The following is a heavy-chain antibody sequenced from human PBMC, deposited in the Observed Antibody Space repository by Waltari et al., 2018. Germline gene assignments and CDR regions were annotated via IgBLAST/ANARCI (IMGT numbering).Heavy chain of an antibody. Sequence: QVQLQESGPGLVKPSETLSLTCTVSGGSISSYYWSWIRQPPGKGLEWIGYIYYSGSTNYNPSLKSRVTISVDTSKNQCSLKLSSVTAADTAVYYCARQVVDDSAPGAAFDIWGQGTMVTVSS. J-gene: IGHJ3*02. D-gene: IGHD3-22*01. CDR3: ARQVVDDSAPGAAFDI. V-gene: IGHV4-59*08. CDR2: IYYSGST. CDR1: GGSISSYY.